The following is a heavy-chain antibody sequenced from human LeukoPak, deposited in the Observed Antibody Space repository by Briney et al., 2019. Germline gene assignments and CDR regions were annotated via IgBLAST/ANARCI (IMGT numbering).Heavy chain of an antibody. CDR3: ANRGRYYFDY. V-gene: IGHV3-23*01. D-gene: IGHD3-10*01. CDR2: IGDTTGNT. J-gene: IGHJ4*02. Sequence: PGGSLRLSCAASGFTFSTYAMGWVRQAPGKGLEWVSTIGDTTGNTYYADSVKGQFTISRDNSKNTMWLQMNSLRAEDTAIYYCANRGRYYFDYWGQGALVAVSS. CDR1: GFTFSTYA.